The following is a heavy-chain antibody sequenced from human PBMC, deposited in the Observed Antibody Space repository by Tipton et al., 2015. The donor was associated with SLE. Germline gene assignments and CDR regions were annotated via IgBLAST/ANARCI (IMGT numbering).Heavy chain of an antibody. CDR1: GGSIGSNY. CDR2: INYSGST. CDR3: ARRRGSSWYEDYFDY. Sequence: TLSLTCTVSGGSIGSNYRSWIRRPPGKALEWIAYINYSGSTNYNPSLKSRVTMSVDTSKNQFSLKLSSVTAADTAVYYCARRRGSSWYEDYFDYWGQGTLVTVSS. J-gene: IGHJ4*02. D-gene: IGHD6-13*01. V-gene: IGHV4-59*01.